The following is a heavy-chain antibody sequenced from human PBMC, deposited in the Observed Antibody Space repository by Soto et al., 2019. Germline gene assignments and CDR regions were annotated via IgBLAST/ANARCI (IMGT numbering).Heavy chain of an antibody. CDR1: GGSFSGYY. CDR3: AIRGQQLFPFRGGRKTSTFDY. D-gene: IGHD6-13*01. CDR2: INHSGST. V-gene: IGHV4-34*01. J-gene: IGHJ4*02. Sequence: PSETLSLTCAVYGGSFSGYYWSWIRQPPGKGLEWFGEINHSGSTNYNPSLKSRVTISVDTSKNQFSLKLSSVTAADTAVYYCAIRGQQLFPFRGGRKTSTFDYWGQGTLVTVSS.